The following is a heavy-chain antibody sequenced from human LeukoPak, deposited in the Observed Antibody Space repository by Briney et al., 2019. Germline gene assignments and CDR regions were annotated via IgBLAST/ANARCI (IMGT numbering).Heavy chain of an antibody. CDR3: AKVLISYPYYFDY. CDR1: GVAASSNY. V-gene: IGHV3-23*01. CDR2: ISGSGGST. J-gene: IGHJ4*02. Sequence: GGSLRLSCAASGVAASSNYMSWVRQAPGKGLEWVSAISGSGGSTYYADSVKGRFTISRDNSKNTLYLQMNSLRAEDTAVYYCAKVLISYPYYFDYWGQGTLVTVSS. D-gene: IGHD3-10*01.